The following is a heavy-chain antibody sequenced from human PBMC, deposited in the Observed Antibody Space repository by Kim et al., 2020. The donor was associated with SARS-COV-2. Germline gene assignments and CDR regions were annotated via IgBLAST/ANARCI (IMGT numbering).Heavy chain of an antibody. V-gene: IGHV3-9*01. CDR1: GFTFDDYA. CDR3: AKDTSSGWRARYYFDY. D-gene: IGHD6-19*01. CDR2: ISWNSGSI. J-gene: IGHJ4*02. Sequence: GGSLRLSCAASGFTFDDYAMHWVRQAPGKGLEWVSGISWNSGSIDYADSVKGRFTISRDNAKNSLYLQMNSLRAEDTALYYCAKDTSSGWRARYYFDYWGQGTLVTVSS.